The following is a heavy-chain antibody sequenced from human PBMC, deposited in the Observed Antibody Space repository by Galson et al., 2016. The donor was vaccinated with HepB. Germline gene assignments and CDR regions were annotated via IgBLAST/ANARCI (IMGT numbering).Heavy chain of an antibody. CDR2: IGWNSAYI. D-gene: IGHD5-24*01. V-gene: IGHV3-9*01. J-gene: IGHJ4*02. CDR1: GISFDDYG. Sequence: LRLSCAASGISFDDYGMDWVRQAPGKGLEWVSGIGWNSAYIDYADSVKGRFTISRDNAKNSLYLQMDSLRPEDTALYYCAKARSTNAYKVFDYWGQGILVAVSS. CDR3: AKARSTNAYKVFDY.